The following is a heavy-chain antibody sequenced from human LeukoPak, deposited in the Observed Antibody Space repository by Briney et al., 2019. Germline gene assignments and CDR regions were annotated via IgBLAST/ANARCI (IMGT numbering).Heavy chain of an antibody. D-gene: IGHD6-13*01. V-gene: IGHV3-30*18. CDR3: ANGHSSSWAFLDY. Sequence: PGGSLRLSCVASGFLFSSFGMHWVRQAAGKGLEWVSVISYDGRRKYYADSVKGRFTISRDHSKNTLFLRMNSLRIEDTAVYYCANGHSSSWAFLDYWGQGTLVTVSS. J-gene: IGHJ4*02. CDR2: ISYDGRRK. CDR1: GFLFSSFG.